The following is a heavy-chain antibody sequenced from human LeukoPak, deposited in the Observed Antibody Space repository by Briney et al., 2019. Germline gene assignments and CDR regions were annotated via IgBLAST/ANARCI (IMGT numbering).Heavy chain of an antibody. D-gene: IGHD1-26*01. CDR1: GGTFSSYA. CDR2: IIPIFGTA. J-gene: IGHJ4*02. Sequence: GASVKVSCKASGGTFSSYAISWVRQAPGQGLEWMGGIIPIFGTANYAQKFQGRVTITADESTSTAYMELSSLRSEDTAVYYCAGGANSGSYFGFDYWGQGTLVTVSS. CDR3: AGGANSGSYFGFDY. V-gene: IGHV1-69*13.